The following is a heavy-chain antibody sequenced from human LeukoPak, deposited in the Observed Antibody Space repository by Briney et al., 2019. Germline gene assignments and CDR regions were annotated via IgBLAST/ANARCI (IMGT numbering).Heavy chain of an antibody. CDR3: ARVQGFWSGYSTPSFDY. Sequence: GGSLRLSCAASGFTFSSYWMSWVRQAPGKGLEWVANIKQDGSEKYYVDSVKGRFTISRDNAKNSLYLQMNSLRAEDTAVYYCARVQGFWSGYSTPSFDYWGQGTLVTVSS. J-gene: IGHJ4*02. D-gene: IGHD3-3*01. CDR1: GFTFSSYW. CDR2: IKQDGSEK. V-gene: IGHV3-7*01.